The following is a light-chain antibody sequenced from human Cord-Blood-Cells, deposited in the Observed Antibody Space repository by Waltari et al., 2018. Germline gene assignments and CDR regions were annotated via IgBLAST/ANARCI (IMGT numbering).Light chain of an antibody. CDR1: QSISSS. J-gene: IGKJ1*01. V-gene: IGKV1-39*01. Sequence: DIQMTQSPSSLSASVGERVTTTCRATQSISSSINWYQQKPRKAPKLLIYAASSLQSGVPSRFSGSGSGTDCTLTISSLQPEEFATYYCQQSYSTPPWTFGQGTKVEIK. CDR3: QQSYSTPPWT. CDR2: AAS.